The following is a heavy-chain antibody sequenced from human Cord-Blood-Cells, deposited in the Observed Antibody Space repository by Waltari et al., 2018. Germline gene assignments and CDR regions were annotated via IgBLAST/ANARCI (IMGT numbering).Heavy chain of an antibody. D-gene: IGHD5-12*01. Sequence: QVQLQQWGAGLLKPSETLSLTCAVYGGSFSGYYWSWIRQPPGKGLEWNGEINHSGSTNYHPSLKGRVTISVDSSKNQFSLKLSSVTAADTAVYYCARGRSIVATYYFDYWGQGTLVTVSS. J-gene: IGHJ4*02. CDR3: ARGRSIVATYYFDY. CDR2: INHSGST. V-gene: IGHV4-34*01. CDR1: GGSFSGYY.